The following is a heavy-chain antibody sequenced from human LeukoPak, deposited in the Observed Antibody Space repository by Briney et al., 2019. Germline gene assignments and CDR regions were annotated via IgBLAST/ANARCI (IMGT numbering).Heavy chain of an antibody. CDR1: GGSFSGYY. CDR3: ASSIGLLWFGELDY. CDR2: INHSGST. V-gene: IGHV4-34*01. J-gene: IGHJ4*02. Sequence: SETLSLTCAVYGGSFSGYYWSWIRQPPGKGLEWIGEINHSGSTNYNPSLKSRVTISVDTSKNQFSLKLSSVTAADTAVYYCASSIGLLWFGELDYWGQGTLVTVSS. D-gene: IGHD3-10*01.